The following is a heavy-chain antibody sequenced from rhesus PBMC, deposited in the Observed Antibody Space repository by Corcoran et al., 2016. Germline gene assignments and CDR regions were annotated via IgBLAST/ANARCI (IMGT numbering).Heavy chain of an antibody. CDR2: IFWDDDK. V-gene: IGHV2-174*01. CDR1: GFSLTTSGMG. Sequence: QVTLKESGPALVKPTQTLTLTCTFSGFSLTTSGMGVGWIRQPPGKALEWLALIFWDDDKRYSTSRKIRLNICKDTPKNQVVLTMTNMDPVDTATYYCARGRYSGYRVFGYWGQGVLVTVSS. CDR3: ARGRYSGYRVFGY. J-gene: IGHJ4*01. D-gene: IGHD5-24*01.